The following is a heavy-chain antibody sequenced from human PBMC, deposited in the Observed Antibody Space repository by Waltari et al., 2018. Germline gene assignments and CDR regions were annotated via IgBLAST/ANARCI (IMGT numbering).Heavy chain of an antibody. J-gene: IGHJ5*02. D-gene: IGHD3-16*01. V-gene: IGHV4-38-2*01. CDR3: VRGEYGGNSGKVDL. CDR2: IFHDGSA. CDR1: GYSITTNDS. Sequence: QGQLGESGPGLVEPTETRALTCSVAGYSITTNDSWGLIRLPPGKGLGWIGIIFHDGSAYYDPSLNSRFIISVDTSNNQFSLKLRSVTPGDTAVYYCVRGEYGGNSGKVDLWGPGTLVTVSS.